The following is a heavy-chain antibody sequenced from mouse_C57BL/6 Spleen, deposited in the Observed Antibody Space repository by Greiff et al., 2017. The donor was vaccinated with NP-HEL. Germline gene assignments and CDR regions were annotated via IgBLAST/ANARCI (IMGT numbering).Heavy chain of an antibody. CDR3: AKGNDYDGNYAMDY. D-gene: IGHD2-4*01. V-gene: IGHV2-3*01. CDR1: GFSLTSYG. Sequence: VKLVESGPGLVAPSQSLSITCTVSGFSLTSYGVSWVRQPPGKGLEWLGVIWGDGSTNYHSALISRLSISKDNSKSQVFLKLNSLQAEDTATYYCAKGNDYDGNYAMDYWGQGTSVTVSS. J-gene: IGHJ4*01. CDR2: IWGDGST.